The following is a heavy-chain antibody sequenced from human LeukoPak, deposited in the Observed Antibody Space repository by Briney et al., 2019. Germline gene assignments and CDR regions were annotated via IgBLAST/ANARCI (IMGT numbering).Heavy chain of an antibody. CDR2: ISWNSGSI. D-gene: IGHD1-26*01. CDR3: AKDMGSGNTGFDAFDT. J-gene: IGHJ3*02. CDR1: GFTFDDYA. Sequence: PGGSLRLSCAASGFTFDDYAMHWVRQAPGKGLEWVSGISWNSGSIGYADSVKGRFTISRDNAKNSLYLQMNSLRAEDMALYYCAKDMGSGNTGFDAFDTWGQGTMVTVSS. V-gene: IGHV3-9*03.